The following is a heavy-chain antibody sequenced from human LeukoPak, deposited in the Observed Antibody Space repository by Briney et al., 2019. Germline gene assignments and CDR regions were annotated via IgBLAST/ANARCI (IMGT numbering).Heavy chain of an antibody. J-gene: IGHJ4*02. CDR1: GYTFTGYY. CDR3: ATTSSSGHRGFDY. CDR2: INPNSGGT. Sequence: ASVKVSCKASGYTFTGYYMHWVRQAPGQGLEWMGRINPNSGGTNYAQKFQGRVTMTRDTSISTAYMELSRLRSDDTAVYYCATTSSSGHRGFDYWGQGTLVTVSS. V-gene: IGHV1-2*06. D-gene: IGHD6-19*01.